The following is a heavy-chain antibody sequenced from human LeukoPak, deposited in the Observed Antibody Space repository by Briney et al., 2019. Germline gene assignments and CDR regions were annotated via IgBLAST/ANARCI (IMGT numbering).Heavy chain of an antibody. CDR1: GFIFPNAW. V-gene: IGHV3-15*01. J-gene: IGHJ1*01. CDR2: IKNKNSGRTT. CDR3: VTDGGLLPYYFTY. Sequence: GGSLRLSCAASGFIFPNAWMHWVRQAPGKGLEWVGRIKNKNSGRTTNYIAPVKGRFTISRDDSRNTLYLEVDSLKTDDTAIYYCVTDGGLLPYYFTYWGQGTLVTVSS. D-gene: IGHD3-10*01.